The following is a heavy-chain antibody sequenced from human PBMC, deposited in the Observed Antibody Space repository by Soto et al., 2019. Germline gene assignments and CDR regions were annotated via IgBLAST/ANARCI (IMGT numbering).Heavy chain of an antibody. CDR3: ARGIGQLWSPGFDY. J-gene: IGHJ4*02. CDR1: GFMFSSYA. V-gene: IGHV3-23*01. Sequence: GGSLRLSCVASGFMFSSYAMSWVCQPPGKGLQWVSTISISGGSTYYADSVKSRFTVSRDNDKKTLYLQMNSLRAEDTAVYYCARGIGQLWSPGFDYWGQGTLVTVSS. D-gene: IGHD5-18*01. CDR2: ISISGGST.